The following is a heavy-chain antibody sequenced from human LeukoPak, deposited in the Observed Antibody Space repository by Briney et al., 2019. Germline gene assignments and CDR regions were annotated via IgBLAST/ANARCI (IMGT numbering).Heavy chain of an antibody. CDR1: GFTLDDLW. CDR3: ALYNWNSKRDLDY. V-gene: IGHV3-74*01. CDR2: SDGSSA. J-gene: IGHJ4*02. Sequence: GGSLRLSCAASGFTLDDLWMHWVRQVPGKGLEWVSRSDGSSATFADSVRGRFTVSRDNAKNTLYLQMNSLRAEDTAVYYCALYNWNSKRDLDYWGQGTLVTVSS. D-gene: IGHD1-7*01.